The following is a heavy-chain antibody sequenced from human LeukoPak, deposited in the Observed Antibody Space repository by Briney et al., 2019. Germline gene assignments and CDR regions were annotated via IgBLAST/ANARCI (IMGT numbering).Heavy chain of an antibody. D-gene: IGHD5-18*01. V-gene: IGHV3-30*04. CDR3: AGSDTIGYLPREWDYWYFDL. J-gene: IGHJ2*01. CDR1: GFTFSSYA. Sequence: PGGSLRLSCAASGFTFSSYAIHWVRQAPGKGLEWVAVISYDGSNKYYADSVKGRFTISRDNAKNSLYLQMNSLRAEDTAMYYCAGSDTIGYLPREWDYWYFDLWGRGTLVTVSS. CDR2: ISYDGSNK.